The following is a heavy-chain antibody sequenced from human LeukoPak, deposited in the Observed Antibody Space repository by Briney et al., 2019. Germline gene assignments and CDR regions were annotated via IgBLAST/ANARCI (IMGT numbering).Heavy chain of an antibody. V-gene: IGHV3-74*01. CDR3: ASESHGDYSAS. Sequence: GGSLRLSCAASGFTFSSDWMHSVRHAPGKGLVWVSRIDTDGSSTSYAHSVKGRFNTSRDTAKNTLYLQMNSLRAEDTAVYYCASESHGDYSASWGQGTLVTVSS. CDR1: GFTFSSDW. CDR2: IDTDGSST. J-gene: IGHJ4*02. D-gene: IGHD4-17*01.